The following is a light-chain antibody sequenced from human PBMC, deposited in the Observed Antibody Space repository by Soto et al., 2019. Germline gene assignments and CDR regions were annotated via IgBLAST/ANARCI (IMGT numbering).Light chain of an antibody. CDR2: AAS. J-gene: IGKJ1*01. CDR3: QQYNNWPRA. CDR1: QSISSY. V-gene: IGKV1-39*01. Sequence: DIQMTQSPSSLSASVGDRVTITCRASQSISSYLNWYQQKPGKAPKLLIYAASSLQSGVPSRFSGSGSGTDFTLTISSLQPEDFAVYYCQQYNNWPRAFGQGTKV.